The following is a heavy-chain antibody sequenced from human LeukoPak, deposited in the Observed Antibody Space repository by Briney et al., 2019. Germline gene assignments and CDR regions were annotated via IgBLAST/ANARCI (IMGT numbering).Heavy chain of an antibody. J-gene: IGHJ6*03. D-gene: IGHD3-22*01. V-gene: IGHV4-34*01. CDR2: INHSGST. CDR3: ARDGAPMIVATIYYYYYMDV. CDR1: GGSFSGYY. Sequence: PSETLSLTCAVYGGSFSGYYWSWIRQPPGKGLEWIGEINHSGSTNYNPSLKSRVTISVDTSKNQFSLKLSSVTAADTAVYYCARDGAPMIVATIYYYYYMDVWGKGTTVTVSS.